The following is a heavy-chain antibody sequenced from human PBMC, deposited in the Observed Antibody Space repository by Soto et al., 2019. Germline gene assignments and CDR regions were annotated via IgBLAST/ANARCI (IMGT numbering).Heavy chain of an antibody. V-gene: IGHV4-34*01. CDR1: GGSFSSYY. CDR3: ARGEPRFMEWLLLSEYFDP. Sequence: QVQLQQWGAGLLKPSETLSLTCAVYGGSFSSYYWSWISQPPGKGLEWIGVINHSGSTNYDPSLKSRVTISIDTSKNQVALTLSSVTAADTAVYYCARGEPRFMEWLLLSEYFDPWGQGTLVTVSS. D-gene: IGHD3-3*01. CDR2: INHSGST. J-gene: IGHJ5*02.